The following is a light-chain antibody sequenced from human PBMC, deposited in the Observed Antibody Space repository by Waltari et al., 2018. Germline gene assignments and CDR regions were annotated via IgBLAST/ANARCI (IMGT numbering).Light chain of an antibody. Sequence: EIVMTQSPATLSVSSGERATLSCRASQTVGSNLAWYQQKPRQAPRLLIYSASTRDTGIPPRFSGRGSGTEFTLTISSLQSEDFAVYYCQQYNDWPQTFGQGTKVEIK. V-gene: IGKV3-15*01. CDR2: SAS. J-gene: IGKJ1*01. CDR1: QTVGSN. CDR3: QQYNDWPQT.